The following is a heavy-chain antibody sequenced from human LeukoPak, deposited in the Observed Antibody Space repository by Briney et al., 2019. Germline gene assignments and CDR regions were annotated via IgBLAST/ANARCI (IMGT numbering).Heavy chain of an antibody. V-gene: IGHV3-48*01. CDR3: ATSAGLPYYYYYYMDV. Sequence: GGSLRLSCAASGFTFSSYSLNWVRQAPGKGLEWISYISSSSSSIYYADSVKGRFTISRDNSKNTLYLQMNSLRAEDTAVYYCATSAGLPYYYYYYMDVWGKGTTVTISS. CDR1: GFTFSSYS. J-gene: IGHJ6*03. CDR2: ISSSSSSI. D-gene: IGHD6-19*01.